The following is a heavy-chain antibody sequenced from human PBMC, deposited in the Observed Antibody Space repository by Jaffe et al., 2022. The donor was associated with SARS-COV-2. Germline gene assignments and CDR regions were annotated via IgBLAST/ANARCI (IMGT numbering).Heavy chain of an antibody. J-gene: IGHJ6*03. V-gene: IGHV3-53*02. CDR2: IYSGGST. CDR1: GFTVSTNN. CDR3: ARGSTRYYYDYIDV. Sequence: EGQLVETGGGLIQPGGSLRLSCAASGFTVSTNNLNWVRQAPGKGLEWVSLIYSGGSTYYADSVKGRFTISRDNSKNTLYLQMNSLRAEDTAVYYCARGSTRYYYDYIDVWGKGTTVIVSS. D-gene: IGHD2-2*01.